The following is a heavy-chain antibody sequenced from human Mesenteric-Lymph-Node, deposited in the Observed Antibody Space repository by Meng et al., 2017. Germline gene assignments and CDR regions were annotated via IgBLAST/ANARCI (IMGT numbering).Heavy chain of an antibody. Sequence: SLKISCAASGFTFDDYAVHWVRQAPGKGLEWVSGISWNSGSIGYADSVKGRFTISRDNAKNTLYLQMNSLRAEDTAVHYCATGEVDYYVAHHDYWGQGTLVTVSS. J-gene: IGHJ4*02. D-gene: IGHD3-10*02. V-gene: IGHV3-9*01. CDR1: GFTFDDYA. CDR2: ISWNSGSI. CDR3: ATGEVDYYVAHHDY.